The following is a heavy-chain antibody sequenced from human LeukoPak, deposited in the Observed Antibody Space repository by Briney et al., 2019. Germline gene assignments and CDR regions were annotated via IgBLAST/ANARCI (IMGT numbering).Heavy chain of an antibody. D-gene: IGHD3-9*01. CDR3: ARDYYDSLTGYYSSFDY. Sequence: GGSLRLSCAAAGLTFSNYGMHWVRQAPGKGLQWVAYIRYDGRNKYSADSVKGRFTIYRDNSKSTLYLQMNSLRPEDTAVYYCARDYYDSLTGYYSSFDYWGQGTLVTVSS. J-gene: IGHJ4*02. V-gene: IGHV3-30*02. CDR1: GLTFSNYG. CDR2: IRYDGRNK.